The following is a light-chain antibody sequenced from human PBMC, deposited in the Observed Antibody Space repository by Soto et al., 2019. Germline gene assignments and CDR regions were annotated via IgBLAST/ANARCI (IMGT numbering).Light chain of an antibody. J-gene: IGKJ1*01. V-gene: IGKV3-15*01. CDR1: QRLSSN. Sequence: DIVLTQSPVTLSVSPAAPVTLSCMASQRLSSNLAWYQQRPGQAPRLLIYGASIRATDIPARFIGSGSGTEFTLTISSLQSEDFAVYYCQQYINWPRTFGQGTKVDIK. CDR3: QQYINWPRT. CDR2: GAS.